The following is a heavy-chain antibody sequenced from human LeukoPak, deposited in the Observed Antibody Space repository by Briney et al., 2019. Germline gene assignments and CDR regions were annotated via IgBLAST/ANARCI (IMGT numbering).Heavy chain of an antibody. Sequence: GGSLRLSCAASGFTFSTYAMGWVRQAPGKGLEWVSTIGGSGHNTHHADSVKGRFTISRDNSKNTLYLQMNSLRAEDTAVYYCAKVLSSWSYYYYYYGMDVWGQGTTVTVSS. CDR3: AKVLSSWSYYYYYYGMDV. CDR1: GFTFSTYA. J-gene: IGHJ6*02. CDR2: IGGSGHNT. D-gene: IGHD6-13*01. V-gene: IGHV3-23*01.